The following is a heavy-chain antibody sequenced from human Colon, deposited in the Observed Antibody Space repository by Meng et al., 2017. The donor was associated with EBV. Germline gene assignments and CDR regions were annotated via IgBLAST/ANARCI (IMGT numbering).Heavy chain of an antibody. D-gene: IGHD4-17*01. V-gene: IGHV4-31*03. CDR2: IYYSGST. J-gene: IGHJ5*02. Sequence: QVQLQESGPGLVKPSXXLSLTCXVSGGSISSGGFYWSWIRQHPGKGLEWIGYIYYSGSTYYNPSLRSRVAISIDTSKNQLSLKLTSVTAADTAVYFCARTNYGDYNWFDPGGQGTLVTVSS. CDR3: ARTNYGDYNWFDP. CDR1: GGSISSGGFY.